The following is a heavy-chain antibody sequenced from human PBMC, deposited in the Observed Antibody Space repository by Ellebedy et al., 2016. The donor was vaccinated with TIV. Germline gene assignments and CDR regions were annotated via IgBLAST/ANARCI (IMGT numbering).Heavy chain of an antibody. CDR1: GFTFRSHW. CDR2: ISSDGSYT. J-gene: IGHJ5*02. CDR3: ARDIPQRPNPARFDP. Sequence: PGGSLRLSCTASGFTFRSHWMHWVRQAPGKGLVWVSRISSDGSYTSYADSVKGRFTISRDNAKNTLYLQMNSLRAEDTAVYYCARDIPQRPNPARFDPWGQGTLVTVSS. D-gene: IGHD1-1*01. V-gene: IGHV3-74*01.